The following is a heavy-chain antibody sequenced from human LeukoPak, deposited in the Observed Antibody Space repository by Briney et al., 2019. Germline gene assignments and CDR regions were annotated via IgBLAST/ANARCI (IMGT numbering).Heavy chain of an antibody. CDR2: ISGSGDTT. V-gene: IGHV3-23*01. Sequence: GGSLRLSCAASGLTFSTYGMTWVRLVPGKGLEWVSGISGSGDTTYYADSVKGRFTISRDNSKSRLFLQMNSLRVEDTAIYYCAKDRGYWGQGTLVTVSP. CDR1: GLTFSTYG. CDR3: AKDRGY. J-gene: IGHJ4*02.